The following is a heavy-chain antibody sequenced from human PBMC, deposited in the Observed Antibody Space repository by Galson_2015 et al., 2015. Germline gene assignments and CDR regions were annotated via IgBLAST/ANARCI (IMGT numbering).Heavy chain of an antibody. CDR1: GFTFSNAW. Sequence: SLRLSCAASGFTFSNAWMSWVRQAPGKGLEWVGRIKSKTDGGTTDYVAPVKGRFTISRDDSKNTLYLQMNSLKTEDTAVYYCTTDVVVVPAAIASRYYYYYGMDVWGQGTTVTVSS. CDR3: TTDVVVVPAAIASRYYYYYGMDV. V-gene: IGHV3-15*01. CDR2: IKSKTDGGTT. D-gene: IGHD2-2*01. J-gene: IGHJ6*02.